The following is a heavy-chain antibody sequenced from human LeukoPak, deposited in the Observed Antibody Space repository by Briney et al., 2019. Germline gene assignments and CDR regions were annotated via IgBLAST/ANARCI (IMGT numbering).Heavy chain of an antibody. J-gene: IGHJ6*03. CDR1: GYTFTSYG. CDR3: ARVYSGSYYADYYYYYMDV. CDR2: ISAYNGNT. D-gene: IGHD1-26*01. Sequence: ASVKVSCKASGYTFTSYGISWARQAPGQGLEWMGWISAYNGNTNYAQKLQGRVTMTTDTSTSTAYMELRSLRSDDTAVYYCARVYSGSYYADYYYYYMDVWGKGTTVTVSS. V-gene: IGHV1-18*01.